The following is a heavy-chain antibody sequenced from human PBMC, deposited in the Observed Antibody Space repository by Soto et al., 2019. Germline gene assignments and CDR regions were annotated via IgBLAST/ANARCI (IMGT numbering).Heavy chain of an antibody. V-gene: IGHV4-39*02. J-gene: IGHJ4*02. CDR2: IYYTGST. D-gene: IGHD2-15*01. Sequence: SETLSLTCTVSSGSISSSSFYWGWIRQPPGKGLEWIGSIYYTGSTYYNPSLKSRVTISIDRSKNHFSLKMSSVTAADTAVYYCARGGSGYFDYWGQGTLVTVSS. CDR3: ARGGSGYFDY. CDR1: SGSISSSSFY.